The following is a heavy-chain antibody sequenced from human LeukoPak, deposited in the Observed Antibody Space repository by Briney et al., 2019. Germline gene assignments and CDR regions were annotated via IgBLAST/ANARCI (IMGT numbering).Heavy chain of an antibody. Sequence: GSLRLSCAASGFTFSSYGMSWVRQAPGKGLEWVSAISGSGGSTYYADSVKGRFTISRDNSKNTLYLQMNSLRAEDTAVYYCAKEGWRFGEWPIDYWGQGTLVTVSS. CDR1: GFTFSSYG. CDR2: ISGSGGST. V-gene: IGHV3-23*01. J-gene: IGHJ4*02. D-gene: IGHD3-10*01. CDR3: AKEGWRFGEWPIDY.